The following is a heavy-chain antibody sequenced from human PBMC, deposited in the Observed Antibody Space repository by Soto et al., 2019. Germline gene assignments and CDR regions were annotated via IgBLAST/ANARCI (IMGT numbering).Heavy chain of an antibody. CDR2: IYHSGST. CDR1: GGSISSSNW. V-gene: IGHV4-4*03. J-gene: IGHJ3*02. D-gene: IGHD6-13*01. Sequence: LRRTLSLTCAVSGGSISSSNWWSWVRQPPGKGLEWIGEIYHSGSTNYNPSLKSRVTISVDKSKNQLSLKLSSVTAADTAVYYCARRSSSLVGAFDIWGQGTMVTVSS. CDR3: ARRSSSLVGAFDI.